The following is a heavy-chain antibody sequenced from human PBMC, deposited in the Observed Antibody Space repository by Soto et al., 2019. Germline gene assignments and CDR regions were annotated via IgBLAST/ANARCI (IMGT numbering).Heavy chain of an antibody. J-gene: IGHJ5*02. V-gene: IGHV4-31*03. Sequence: SETLSLTCTVSGGSISSGGYYWSWIRQHPGRGLEWIGNIYYNGNTYYNPSLKSRVTVSVDTSKNQFSLNVRSVTAADTAVYYCARCSLVVIPVPGFDPWGQGTLVTVSS. CDR2: IYYNGNT. CDR1: GGSISSGGYY. D-gene: IGHD2-15*01. CDR3: ARCSLVVIPVPGFDP.